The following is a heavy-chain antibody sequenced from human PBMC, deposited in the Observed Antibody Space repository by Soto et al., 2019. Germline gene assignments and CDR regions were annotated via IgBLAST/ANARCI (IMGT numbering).Heavy chain of an antibody. CDR1: VYTFTSYG. CDR3: ARAAAGEAFDI. J-gene: IGHJ3*02. V-gene: IGHV1-18*01. CDR2: ISAYNSHT. D-gene: IGHD3-10*01. Sequence: GASVKVSCKASVYTFTSYGINWVRQAPGQGLEWMGWISAYNSHTNYARNFQGRITMTTDTSTSTAYMELRSLRSDDTAVYYCARAAAGEAFDIWGQGTMVTVSS.